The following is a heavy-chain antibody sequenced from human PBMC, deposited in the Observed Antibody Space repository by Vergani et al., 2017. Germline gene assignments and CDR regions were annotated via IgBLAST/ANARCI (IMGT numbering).Heavy chain of an antibody. D-gene: IGHD6-13*01. V-gene: IGHV1-69*01. CDR2: IIPIFGTA. CDR1: GGTFSSYA. Sequence: QVQLVQSGAEVKKPGSSVKVSCKASGGTFSSYAISWVRQAPGQGLEWMGGIIPIFGTANYARKFQGRVTITADESTSTAYMELSSLRSEDTAVYYCAEGPPVSGYSSSWSNYYYYYMDVWGKGTTVTVSS. CDR3: AEGPPVSGYSSSWSNYYYYYMDV. J-gene: IGHJ6*03.